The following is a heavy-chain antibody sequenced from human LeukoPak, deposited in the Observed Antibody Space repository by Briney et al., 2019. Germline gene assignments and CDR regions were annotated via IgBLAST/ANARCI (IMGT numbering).Heavy chain of an antibody. CDR3: ARKGLGDC. J-gene: IGHJ4*02. V-gene: IGHV3-7*01. CDR1: GFTFSSFW. Sequence: PGGSLRLSCAASGFTFSSFWMSWARQAPGKGLEWVANIKQDGSVQYYVDSVKGRFTISRDNAKNSLYLQMNSLRAEDTAVYYCARKGLGDCWGQGTLVTVSS. D-gene: IGHD3-22*01. CDR2: IKQDGSVQ.